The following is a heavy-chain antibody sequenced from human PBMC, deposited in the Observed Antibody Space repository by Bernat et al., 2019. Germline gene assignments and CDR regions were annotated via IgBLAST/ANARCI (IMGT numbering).Heavy chain of an antibody. V-gene: IGHV3-33*01. CDR1: GFTFRNYG. J-gene: IGHJ4*02. CDR2: IWDDASKK. CDR3: AVDIRSSRYDY. Sequence: QVQLVESGGGVVQPGRSLRLSCAASGFTFRNYGMRWVRQAPGKGLEWVAAIWDDASKKYYVDSVKGRFTISRDNSKNTLYLQLDSLRVEDTAVYYCAVDIRSSRYDYWGQGTVVTVSS. D-gene: IGHD3-3*02.